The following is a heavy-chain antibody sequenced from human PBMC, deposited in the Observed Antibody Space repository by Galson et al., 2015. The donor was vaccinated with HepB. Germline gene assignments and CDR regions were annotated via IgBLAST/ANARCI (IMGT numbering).Heavy chain of an antibody. Sequence: SVKVSCKASGYTFTSYGISWVRQAPGQGLEWMGWISAYNGNTNYAQKLQGRVTMTTDTSTSTAYMELRSLRSDDTAVYYCARDHPRLLWFGETHYYYYYGMDVWGQGTTVTVSS. CDR3: ARDHPRLLWFGETHYYYYYGMDV. CDR2: ISAYNGNT. D-gene: IGHD3-10*01. CDR1: GYTFTSYG. J-gene: IGHJ6*02. V-gene: IGHV1-18*04.